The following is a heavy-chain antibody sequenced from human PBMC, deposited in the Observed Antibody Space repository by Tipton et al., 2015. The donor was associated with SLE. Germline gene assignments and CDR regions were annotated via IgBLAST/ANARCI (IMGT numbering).Heavy chain of an antibody. D-gene: IGHD5-18*01. CDR2: ISDSGTT. V-gene: IGHV4-39*07. CDR1: GGSIRSLCYR. Sequence: TLSLTCSVSGGSIRSLCYRWGWIRRPPGKGLEWIGSISDSGTTYYTPSLQSRVTISLDTSKDQFSLKLSSVTAADTAVYYCARTAGRSVKLWYFDLWGRGTLVTVSS. J-gene: IGHJ2*01. CDR3: ARTAGRSVKLWYFDL.